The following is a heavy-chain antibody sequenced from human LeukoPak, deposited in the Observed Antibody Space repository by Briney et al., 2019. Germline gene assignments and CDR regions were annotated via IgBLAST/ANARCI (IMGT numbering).Heavy chain of an antibody. V-gene: IGHV1-69*06. CDR3: ARVLRAGALGISSWYGGSDAFDI. D-gene: IGHD6-13*01. CDR2: IIPIFGTA. Sequence: SVKVSCKASVYSFTSYGISWVRRAPGQGLEWMGGIIPIFGTANYAQKFQGRVTITADKSTSTAYMELSSLRSEDTAVYYCARVLRAGALGISSWYGGSDAFDIWGQGTMVTVSS. J-gene: IGHJ3*02. CDR1: VYSFTSYG.